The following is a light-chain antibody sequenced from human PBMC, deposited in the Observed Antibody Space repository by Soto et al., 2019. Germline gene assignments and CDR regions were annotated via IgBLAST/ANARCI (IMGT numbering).Light chain of an antibody. CDR3: SSYTTSNTRQIV. CDR2: DVS. CDR1: SSDVGGYNY. J-gene: IGLJ1*01. V-gene: IGLV2-14*01. Sequence: QSALTQPASVSGSPGQSITISCTGTSSDVGGYNYVSWYQQHPDKAPKFMIYDVSNRPSGVSNRFSGSKSGNTASLTISGLQAEDEADYYCSSYTTSNTRQIVFGTGTQLTVL.